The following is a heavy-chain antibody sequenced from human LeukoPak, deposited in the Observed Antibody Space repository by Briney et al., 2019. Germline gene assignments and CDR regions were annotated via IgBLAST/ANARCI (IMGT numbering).Heavy chain of an antibody. CDR2: INWNGGST. V-gene: IGHV3-20*04. J-gene: IGHJ6*03. CDR3: ARFGDPNYYYYYMDV. D-gene: IGHD4-17*01. CDR1: GFTFDDYG. Sequence: GGSLRLSCAASGFTFDDYGMSWVRQAPGKGLEWVSGINWNGGSTGYADSVKGRFTISRDNAKNSLYLQMNSLRAEDTALYYCARFGDPNYYYYYMDVWGKGTTVTVSS.